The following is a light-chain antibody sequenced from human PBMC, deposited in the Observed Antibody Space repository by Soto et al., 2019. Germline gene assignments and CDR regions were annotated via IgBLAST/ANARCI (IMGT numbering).Light chain of an antibody. V-gene: IGLV1-51*01. CDR3: ATWDYSLTGEV. CDR2: DNN. CDR1: SSHIGKNY. Sequence: QSVLTPPPSVSAAPGQKITISCSGRSSHIGKNYVSRYQQHARTAPKLLIYDNNRRPSGIPDRFSGSKSGTSGTLDITGLQAGDEADYYCATWDYSLTGEVFGGGTK. J-gene: IGLJ2*01.